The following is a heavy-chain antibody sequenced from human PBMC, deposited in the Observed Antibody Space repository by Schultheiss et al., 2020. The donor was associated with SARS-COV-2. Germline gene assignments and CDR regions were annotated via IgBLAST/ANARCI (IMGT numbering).Heavy chain of an antibody. D-gene: IGHD1-14*01. CDR2: ISGDNGNT. CDR3: ARDSPRILGNYYYYAMDV. V-gene: IGHV1-18*01. Sequence: ASVKVSCKASGYTFISYGFNWVRQAPGQGLEWMGWISGDNGNTNYAQKLQGRVTLTTDTSTSTACMELRGLRSDDTAVYYCARDSPRILGNYYYYAMDVWGQGTTVTVSS. CDR1: GYTFISYG. J-gene: IGHJ6*02.